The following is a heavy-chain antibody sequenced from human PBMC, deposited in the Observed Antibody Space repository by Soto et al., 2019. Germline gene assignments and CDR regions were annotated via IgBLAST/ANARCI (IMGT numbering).Heavy chain of an antibody. J-gene: IGHJ6*02. CDR2: VYYSGST. Sequence: PSETLSLTCTFSGCSVSSSSYYWGWVRQPPGKGLEWIGSVYYSGSTYYNPSLKSRVAISVDTSKNQFSLKLSSVTAADTAVYYCARHVPPRAYYDFWSGYYTGIPRDHYYYGMDVWGQGTTVTVSS. CDR3: ARHVPPRAYYDFWSGYYTGIPRDHYYYGMDV. CDR1: GCSVSSSSYY. D-gene: IGHD3-3*01. V-gene: IGHV4-39*01.